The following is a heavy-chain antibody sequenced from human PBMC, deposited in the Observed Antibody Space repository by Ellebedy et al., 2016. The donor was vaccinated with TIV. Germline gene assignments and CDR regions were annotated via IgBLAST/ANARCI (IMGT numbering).Heavy chain of an antibody. Sequence: AASVKVSCKASGYTFSNYFVHWVRQAPGQGLEWMGIINPTSGSTTYAQKLQGRLTMTRDTSTSTVYMELSSLSSEDTAVYYCARARSSGWLHTPDYWGQGLLVTVSS. CDR3: ARARSSGWLHTPDY. V-gene: IGHV1-46*04. CDR1: GYTFSNYF. J-gene: IGHJ4*02. CDR2: INPTSGST. D-gene: IGHD6-19*01.